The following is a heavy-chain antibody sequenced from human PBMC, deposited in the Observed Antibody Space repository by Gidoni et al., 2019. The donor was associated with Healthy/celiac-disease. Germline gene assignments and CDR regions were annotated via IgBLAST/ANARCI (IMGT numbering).Heavy chain of an antibody. CDR2: ISVSGGSI. D-gene: IGHD3-10*01. V-gene: IGHV3-23*01. CDR1: GFTLSSSA. CDR3: AKDSIPTLWSGELLPDDIDY. J-gene: IGHJ4*02. Sequence: EVQLLESGGGLVQPGGSIRLSCAASGFTLSSSAMIWVRQAPGKGLEWGSDISVSGGSIYYADSGKGRFTISRDNSKNTLYLQMNSLRAEDTAVYYCAKDSIPTLWSGELLPDDIDYWGQGTLVTVSS.